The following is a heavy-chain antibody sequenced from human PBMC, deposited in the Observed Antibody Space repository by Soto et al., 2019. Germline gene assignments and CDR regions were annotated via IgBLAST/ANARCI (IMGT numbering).Heavy chain of an antibody. CDR1: GYTFTSYD. D-gene: IGHD3-9*01. V-gene: IGHV1-8*01. CDR2: MNPNSGNT. Sequence: QVQLVQSGAEVKKPGASMKVSCKASGYTFTSYDINWVRQATGQGLEWMGWMNPNSGNTGYAQKFQGRVTMTRNTSISTAYMELSSLRSEDTAVYYCARNPVLRYFDWLDYYYYGMDVWGQGTTVTVSS. CDR3: ARNPVLRYFDWLDYYYYGMDV. J-gene: IGHJ6*02.